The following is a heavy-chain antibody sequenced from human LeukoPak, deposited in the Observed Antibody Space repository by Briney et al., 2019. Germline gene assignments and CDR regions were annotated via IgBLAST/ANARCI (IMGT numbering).Heavy chain of an antibody. CDR1: GVSISEYY. CDR2: IYTSGST. V-gene: IGHV4-4*07. D-gene: IGHD6-13*01. Sequence: PSETLSLTCSVSGVSISEYYWTWFRQPPGKGLEWIGRIYTSGSTNYNPSLKSRVTMSVDTSKNQFSLKLSSVTAADTAVYYCASSWLDYWGQGTLVTVSS. J-gene: IGHJ4*02. CDR3: ASSWLDY.